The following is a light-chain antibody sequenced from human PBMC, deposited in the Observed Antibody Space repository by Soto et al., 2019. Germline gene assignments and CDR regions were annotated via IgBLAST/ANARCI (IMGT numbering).Light chain of an antibody. Sequence: QAVVTQEPSLTVSPGGTVTLTCGSSTGAVTNGHYHYWFQQKPGQAPRTLIDDTTNRHSWTPARFSGSLLGGKAALTLSGAQPEDEAEYYCLLSYNGPYVFGTGTKLTVL. CDR1: TGAVTNGHY. CDR2: DTT. V-gene: IGLV7-46*01. CDR3: LLSYNGPYV. J-gene: IGLJ1*01.